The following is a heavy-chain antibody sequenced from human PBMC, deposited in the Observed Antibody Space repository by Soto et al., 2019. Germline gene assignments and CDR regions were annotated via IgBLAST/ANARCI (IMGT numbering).Heavy chain of an antibody. J-gene: IGHJ4*02. Sequence: EVQLLESGGGLVQPGGSPRLSCAASGFTFSSYAMSWVRQAPGKGLEWVSAISGSGGSTYYADSVKGRFTISRDNSKNTLYLQMNSLRAEDTAVYYCAKRRYYYDSSGCDYWGQGTLVTVSS. CDR1: GFTFSSYA. CDR3: AKRRYYYDSSGCDY. D-gene: IGHD3-22*01. V-gene: IGHV3-23*01. CDR2: ISGSGGST.